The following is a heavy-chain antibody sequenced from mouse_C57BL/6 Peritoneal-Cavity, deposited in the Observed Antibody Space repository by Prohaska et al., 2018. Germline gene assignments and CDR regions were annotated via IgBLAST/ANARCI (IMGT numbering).Heavy chain of an antibody. CDR3: ATPYYGSSSYWYFDV. V-gene: IGHV5-17*01. CDR1: GFTFSDYG. J-gene: IGHJ1*03. Sequence: EVQLVESGGGLVKPGGSLKLSCAASGFTFSDYGMHWVRQAPEKGLEWVSYISSGSSTIYYADTVKGRFTISRDNAKNTLFLQMTSLRSEDTAMYYCATPYYGSSSYWYFDVWGTGTTVTVSS. D-gene: IGHD1-1*01. CDR2: ISSGSSTI.